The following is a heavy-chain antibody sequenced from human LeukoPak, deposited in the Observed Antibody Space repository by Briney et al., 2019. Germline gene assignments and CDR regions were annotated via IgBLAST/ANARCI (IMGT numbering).Heavy chain of an antibody. D-gene: IGHD6-13*01. V-gene: IGHV3-23*01. Sequence: GGSLRLSCAASGFTFSSYAMSWVRQAPRKGLEWVSAISGSGGSTYYADSVKGRFTIYRDNSKNTLYLQMNSLRAEDTAVYYCAKDPSIAAAGVWDYWGQGTLVTVSS. CDR2: ISGSGGST. CDR1: GFTFSSYA. CDR3: AKDPSIAAAGVWDY. J-gene: IGHJ4*02.